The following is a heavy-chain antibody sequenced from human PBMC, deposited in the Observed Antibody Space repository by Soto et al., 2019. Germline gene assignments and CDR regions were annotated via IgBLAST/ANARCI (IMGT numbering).Heavy chain of an antibody. CDR2: IWYDGSNK. Sequence: QVQLVESGGGVVQPGKSLRLSCAASGFTFSTYGMHCVRQAPGKGLEWVAVIWYDGSNKYHGDSLKGRFTITRDNSKNTLYLQINTLRAEDTAVYYCGRDGALGDTAVVDSWGQGTLVTVSS. J-gene: IGHJ4*02. CDR3: GRDGALGDTAVVDS. CDR1: GFTFSTYG. V-gene: IGHV3-33*01. D-gene: IGHD5-18*01.